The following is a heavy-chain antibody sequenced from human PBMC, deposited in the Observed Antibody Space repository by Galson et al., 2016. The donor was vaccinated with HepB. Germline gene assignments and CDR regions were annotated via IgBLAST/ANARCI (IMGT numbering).Heavy chain of an antibody. CDR1: GFTFGDAW. V-gene: IGHV3-15*01. D-gene: IGHD1-1*01. CDR2: IKSKTYGGTT. CDR3: ATEGYGPFDS. Sequence: SLRLSCAASGFTFGDAWMSWVRQAPGKGLEWVGRIKSKTYGGTTDYTAPVKGRFTVSRDDSNTTLYLQMSSLKTEDTAVYYCATEGYGPFDSWGQGTLVTVSS. J-gene: IGHJ4*02.